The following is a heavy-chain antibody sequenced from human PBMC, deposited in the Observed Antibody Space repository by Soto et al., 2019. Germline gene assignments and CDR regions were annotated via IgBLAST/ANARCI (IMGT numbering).Heavy chain of an antibody. V-gene: IGHV3-23*01. D-gene: IGHD2-2*03. CDR1: GFTFSSYA. CDR3: ATLDIVLVPAAPWYFDY. Sequence: PGGSLRLSCAASGFTFSSYAMSWVRQAPGKGLEWVSAISGSGGSTYYADSVKGRFTISRDNSKNTLYLQMNSLRAEDTAVYYCATLDIVLVPAAPWYFDYWGQGTLVTVSS. CDR2: ISGSGGST. J-gene: IGHJ4*02.